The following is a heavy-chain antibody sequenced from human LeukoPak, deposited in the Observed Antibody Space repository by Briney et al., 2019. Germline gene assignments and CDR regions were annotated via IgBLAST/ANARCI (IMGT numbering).Heavy chain of an antibody. D-gene: IGHD5-18*01. CDR2: ISAYNGNT. CDR3: ARVDTAMVAFDY. J-gene: IGHJ4*02. V-gene: IGHV1-18*01. CDR1: GYIFTSYG. Sequence: PRASVKVSCKASGYIFTSYGISWVRQAPGQGLEWMGWISAYNGNTNYAQKLQGRVTMTTDTSTSTAYMELRSLRSDDTAVYYCARVDTAMVAFDYWGQGTLVTVSS.